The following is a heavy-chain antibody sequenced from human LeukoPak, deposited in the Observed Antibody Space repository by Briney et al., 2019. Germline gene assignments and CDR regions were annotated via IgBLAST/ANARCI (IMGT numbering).Heavy chain of an antibody. J-gene: IGHJ5*02. V-gene: IGHV4-4*02. CDR1: GDSVSSDNW. D-gene: IGHD3-3*01. CDR2: IYHDGST. CDR3: ASSGYYAPHP. Sequence: SETLYLTCAVSGDSVSSDNWWSWLRQPPGKGLEWIGEIYHDGSTNYNPSLKSRVTISVDKLKNQFSMNLRSVTAADTAVYYCASSGYYAPHPWGQGTLVIVSS.